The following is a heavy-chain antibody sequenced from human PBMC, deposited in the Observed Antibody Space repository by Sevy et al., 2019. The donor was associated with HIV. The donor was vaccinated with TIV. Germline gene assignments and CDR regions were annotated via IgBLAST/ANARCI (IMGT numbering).Heavy chain of an antibody. CDR1: GYTFSSYA. Sequence: ASVKVSCKASGYTFSSYAIHWVRQAPGQRLEWMGWINAGNGNTKYSEKFQGRVTITRDTSASTAYMELSSLRSEDTAVYYCARGPTAVVTNWFDPWGQGTLVTVSS. CDR2: INAGNGNT. J-gene: IGHJ5*02. CDR3: ARGPTAVVTNWFDP. D-gene: IGHD2-21*02. V-gene: IGHV1-3*01.